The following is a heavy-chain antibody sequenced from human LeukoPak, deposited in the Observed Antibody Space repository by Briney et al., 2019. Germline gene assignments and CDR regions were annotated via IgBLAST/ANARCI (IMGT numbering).Heavy chain of an antibody. CDR3: ASRNYYASGTETGYYFDY. Sequence: ASVKVSCKASGYTSPRYGISWVRQAPGQGLEWMGWISAYNGNTNCAQKLLGRVTLTIESSTGTAYMKLRSLISDDTAVYYCASRNYYASGTETGYYFDYWGQGSLVTVSS. V-gene: IGHV1-18*01. J-gene: IGHJ4*02. CDR1: GYTSPRYG. CDR2: ISAYNGNT. D-gene: IGHD3-10*01.